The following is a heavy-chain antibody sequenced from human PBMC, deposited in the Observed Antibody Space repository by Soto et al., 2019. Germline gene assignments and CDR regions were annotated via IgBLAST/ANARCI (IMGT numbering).Heavy chain of an antibody. Sequence: SETLSLTCTVSGGSISSYYWSWIRQPPGKGLEWIGYIYYSGSTNYNPSLKSRVTISVDTSKNQFSLKLSSVTAADTAVYYCARSSGYDGSFDYWGQGTLVTVSS. CDR1: GGSISSYY. V-gene: IGHV4-59*08. D-gene: IGHD5-12*01. CDR3: ARSSGYDGSFDY. CDR2: IYYSGST. J-gene: IGHJ4*02.